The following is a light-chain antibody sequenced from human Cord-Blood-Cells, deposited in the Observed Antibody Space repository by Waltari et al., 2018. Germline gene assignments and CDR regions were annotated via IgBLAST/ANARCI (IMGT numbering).Light chain of an antibody. CDR3: CSYAGSSSV. Sequence: QSALTQPASVSGSPGQSITISCTGTSSDVGSYNLVSWYQQHPGKAPKPMIYEGSKRPSGVSNRFSGSKSGNTASLTLSGLQAEAEADYYCCSYAGSSSVFGGGTKLTVL. CDR2: EGS. CDR1: SSDVGSYNL. V-gene: IGLV2-23*01. J-gene: IGLJ3*02.